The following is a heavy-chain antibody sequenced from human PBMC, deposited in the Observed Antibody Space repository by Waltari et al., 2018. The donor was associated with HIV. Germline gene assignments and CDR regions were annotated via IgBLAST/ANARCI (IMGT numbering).Heavy chain of an antibody. V-gene: IGHV1-8*01. CDR3: ARGPQDYPTYYFDY. D-gene: IGHD4-17*01. CDR1: GYTFTSYD. Sequence: QVQLVQSGAEVKKPGASVKVSCKASGYTFTSYDINWVRQANGQGLEWLGWINTNSGNTGYAQRYQVRVTMTRNTSISTAYMELSSLRSEDTAVYFCARGPQDYPTYYFDYWGQGTLVTVSS. CDR2: INTNSGNT. J-gene: IGHJ4*02.